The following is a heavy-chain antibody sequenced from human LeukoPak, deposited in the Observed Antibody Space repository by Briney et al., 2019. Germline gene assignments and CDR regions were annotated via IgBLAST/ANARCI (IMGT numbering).Heavy chain of an antibody. V-gene: IGHV3-21*01. Sequence: GGSLRLSCAASGFTFSNYDMTWVRQAPGKGLEYVSSISATTIYKFSANSVRGRFTISRDNVENSLYLQMNDLRGEDTAVYYSARIGLGRDAYNSFDYWGQGTLVTVSS. CDR2: ISATTIYK. D-gene: IGHD5-24*01. J-gene: IGHJ4*02. CDR1: GFTFSNYD. CDR3: ARIGLGRDAYNSFDY.